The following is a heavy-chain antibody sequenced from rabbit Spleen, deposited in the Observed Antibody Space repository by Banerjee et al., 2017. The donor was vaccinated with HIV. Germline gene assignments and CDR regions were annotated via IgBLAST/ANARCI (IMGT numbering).Heavy chain of an antibody. CDR1: GFDFSSYS. D-gene: IGHD4-1*01. J-gene: IGHJ6*01. Sequence: QLEETGGGLVQLGGSLTLSCKTSGFDFSSYSMSWVRQAPGKGLEWIGAIYTGRGGTDYANWVNGRFTISSDNAQYIVDLQMNSLTAADTATYFCARYYIFYGMDLWGPGTLVTVS. CDR2: IYTGRGGT. CDR3: ARYYIFYGMDL. V-gene: IGHV1S7*01.